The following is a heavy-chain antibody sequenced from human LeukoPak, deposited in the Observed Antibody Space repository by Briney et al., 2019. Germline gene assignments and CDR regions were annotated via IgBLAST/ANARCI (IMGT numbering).Heavy chain of an antibody. V-gene: IGHV3-30*02. CDR2: IRYDGSNK. Sequence: GGSLRLSCAESGFTFSSYAMHWVRQAPGKGLEWVTFIRYDGSNKYYADSVKGRFTISRDNSKNMLYLQMNSLRAEDTAVYYCAKPHFDYWGQGTLVTVSS. CDR3: AKPHFDY. J-gene: IGHJ4*02. CDR1: GFTFSSYA.